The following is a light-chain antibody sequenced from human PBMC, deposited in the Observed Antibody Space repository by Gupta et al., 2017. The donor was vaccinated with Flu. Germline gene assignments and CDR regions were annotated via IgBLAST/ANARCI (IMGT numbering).Light chain of an antibody. CDR3: SSYTSSSTWV. CDR1: SSDVGGYNY. V-gene: IGLV2-14*01. CDR2: EVS. J-gene: IGLJ3*02. Sequence: QSALTQPASVSGSPGQSITISCIGTSSDVGGYNYVSWYQHHPGKAPKLMIYEVSNRPSGVSNRFSGSKSGNTASLTISRLQAEDEADYYCSSYTSSSTWVFGGGSRLTVL.